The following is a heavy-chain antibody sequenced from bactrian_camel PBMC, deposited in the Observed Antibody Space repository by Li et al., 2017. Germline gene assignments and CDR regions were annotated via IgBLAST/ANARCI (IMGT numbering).Heavy chain of an antibody. V-gene: IGHV3S53*01. Sequence: VQLVESGGGSVQAGGSLRLSCAATGWGYRTNYMGWFRQAPGKEREGVAALDSDGTTRYVDSVKGRFTISRDYAKNTLYLQLNSLKTEDTAMYYCAKDLRAGTVRGQGTQVTVS. J-gene: IGHJ4*01. D-gene: IGHD6*01. CDR2: LDSDGTT. CDR1: GWGYRTNY.